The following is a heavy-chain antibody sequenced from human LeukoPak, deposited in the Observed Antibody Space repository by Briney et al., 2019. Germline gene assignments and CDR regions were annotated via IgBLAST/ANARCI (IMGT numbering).Heavy chain of an antibody. D-gene: IGHD4-17*01. CDR3: TTDFRYGAS. CDR2: ITSNGGST. J-gene: IGHJ4*02. CDR1: GFTFSTYA. V-gene: IGHV3-64*01. Sequence: QPGGSLRLSCAASGFTFSTYAMHWVRQAPGKGLEYVSGITSNGGSTYYANSVKGRFTISRDISKNTLYLQMNSLRAEDTAVYFCTTDFRYGASWGQGTLVTVA.